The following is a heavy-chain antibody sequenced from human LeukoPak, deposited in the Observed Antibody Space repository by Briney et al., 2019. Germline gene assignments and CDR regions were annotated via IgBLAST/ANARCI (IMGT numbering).Heavy chain of an antibody. Sequence: PSETLSLTCTVSGGSISSGSYYWSWIRQPAGKGLEWIGRIYPSGSTDYNPSLKSRVTISVGTSKNQFSLKLSSVTAADTAVYYCARGGYYYGSGTYYKGVDYWGQGTLVTVSS. J-gene: IGHJ4*02. V-gene: IGHV4-61*02. CDR3: ARGGYYYGSGTYYKGVDY. CDR1: GGSISSGSYY. D-gene: IGHD3-10*01. CDR2: IYPSGST.